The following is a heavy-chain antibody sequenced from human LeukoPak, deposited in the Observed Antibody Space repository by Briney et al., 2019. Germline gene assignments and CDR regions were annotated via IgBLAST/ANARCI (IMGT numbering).Heavy chain of an antibody. CDR2: ISAYNGNT. CDR3: ARDSPPGYYYYYGMDV. V-gene: IGHV1-18*01. J-gene: IGHJ6*02. CDR1: GYTFTSYG. Sequence: GASVKVSCKASGYTFTSYGISWVRQAPGQGLEGMGWISAYNGNTNYAQKLQGRVTMTTDTSTSTAYMELRSLRSDDTAVYYCARDSPPGYYYYYGMDVWGQGTTVTVSS.